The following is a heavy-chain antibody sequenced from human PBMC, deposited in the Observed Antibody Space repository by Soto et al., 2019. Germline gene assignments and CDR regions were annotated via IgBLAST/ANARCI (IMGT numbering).Heavy chain of an antibody. Sequence: QVQLQESGPGLVKPSQTLSLTCTVSGGSISSGGYYWSWIRQHPGKGLEWIGSIYYSGRSYYNPSLKSRVTTSVDTSKNQFSLKLSSVTAADTAVYYCARGGSFGYPFDYWGQGTLVTVSS. D-gene: IGHD5-18*01. J-gene: IGHJ4*02. CDR2: IYYSGRS. CDR1: GGSISSGGYY. CDR3: ARGGSFGYPFDY. V-gene: IGHV4-31*03.